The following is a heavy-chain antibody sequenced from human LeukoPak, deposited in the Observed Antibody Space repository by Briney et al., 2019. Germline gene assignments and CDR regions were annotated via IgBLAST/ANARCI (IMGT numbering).Heavy chain of an antibody. V-gene: IGHV1-2*02. D-gene: IGHD3-10*01. CDR2: INPNSGGT. CDR1: GYTFTGYY. CDR3: ARTQNYYGSGSYYNARSPEFDY. J-gene: IGHJ4*02. Sequence: ASVKVSCKASGYTFTGYYMHWVRQAPGQGLEWMGWINPNSGGTNYAQKFQGRVTMTRDTSISTAYMELSRLRSDDTAVYYCARTQNYYGSGSYYNARSPEFDYWGQGTLVTVSS.